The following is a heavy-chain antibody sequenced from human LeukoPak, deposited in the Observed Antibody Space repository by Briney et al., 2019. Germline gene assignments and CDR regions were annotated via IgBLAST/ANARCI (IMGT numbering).Heavy chain of an antibody. CDR3: TRQPSASFDY. J-gene: IGHJ4*02. CDR2: IKSKTNSYAT. Sequence: GGSLRLSCAASGFTFSNAWMSWVRQAPGKGLEWVGRIKSKTNSYATAYAASVKGRFTISRDDSKNTAYLQMNSLKTEDTAVYYCTRQPSASFDYWGQGTLVTVSS. V-gene: IGHV3-73*01. CDR1: GFTFSNAW.